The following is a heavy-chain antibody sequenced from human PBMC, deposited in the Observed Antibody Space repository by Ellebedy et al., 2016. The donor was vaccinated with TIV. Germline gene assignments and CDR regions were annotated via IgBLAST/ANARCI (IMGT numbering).Heavy chain of an antibody. D-gene: IGHD3-10*01. CDR3: ARGGAYYQRYFDD. J-gene: IGHJ4*02. CDR1: GGTFNSHA. V-gene: IGHV1-69*13. CDR2: ITGMFRTV. Sequence: SVKVSCKASGGTFNSHAISWVRQAPGQGLEWMGGITGMFRTVNYAQKFQGRVTITADGFMTTAYMELSSLRSEDTAVYYCARGGAYYQRYFDDWGQGTLVTVSS.